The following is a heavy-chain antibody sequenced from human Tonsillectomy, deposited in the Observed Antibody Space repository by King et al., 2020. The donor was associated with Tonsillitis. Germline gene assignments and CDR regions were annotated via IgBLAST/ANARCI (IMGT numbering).Heavy chain of an antibody. CDR1: GGSISSSDQY. Sequence: LQLQESGPGVVKPSETLSLTCTLSGGSISSSDQYWAWIRIRQPPGRGLEWIGYMYNFGTIFYNPSLKSRITISGSTSENRFSLKLSSVTAADTAVYFCARYVSGTFDYWGQGALVTVSS. J-gene: IGHJ4*02. CDR3: ARYVSGTFDY. CDR2: MYNFGTI. V-gene: IGHV4-39*01. D-gene: IGHD1-26*01.